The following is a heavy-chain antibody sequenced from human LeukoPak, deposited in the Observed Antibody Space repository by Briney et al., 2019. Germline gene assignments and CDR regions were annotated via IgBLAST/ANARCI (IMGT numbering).Heavy chain of an antibody. J-gene: IGHJ5*02. CDR3: ARDSGSGWYGNWFDP. CDR1: GYTFTSYD. D-gene: IGHD6-19*01. CDR2: MNPNRGNT. V-gene: IGHV1-8*01. Sequence: ASVKVSCKASGYTFTSYDINWVRQATGQGLEWMGWMNPNRGNTGYAQKFQGRVTITADKSTSTAYMELSSLRSEDTAVYYCARDSGSGWYGNWFDPWGQGTLVTVSS.